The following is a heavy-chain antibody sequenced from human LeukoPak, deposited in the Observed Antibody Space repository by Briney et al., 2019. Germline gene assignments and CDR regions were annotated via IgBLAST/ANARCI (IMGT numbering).Heavy chain of an antibody. J-gene: IGHJ4*01. D-gene: IGHD3-16*01. CDR1: GGSFNDYY. CDR2: INHSGIT. CDR3: ARGLVTYISYGYVWGSKLHAQRGCLDY. V-gene: IGHV4-34*01. Sequence: PSETLSLTCVVYGGSFNDYYWSWIRQPPGKGLEWIGEINHSGITNYNPSLERRVTMSVDTSKNQFSLKLSSVTAADTAVYYCARGLVTYISYGYVWGSKLHAQRGCLDYWGHGILVTVSS.